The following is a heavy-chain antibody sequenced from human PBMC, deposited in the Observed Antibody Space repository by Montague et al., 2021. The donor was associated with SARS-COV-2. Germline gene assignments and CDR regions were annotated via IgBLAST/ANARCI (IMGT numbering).Heavy chain of an antibody. CDR2: MYYSGST. Sequence: SETLSLTCTVSGGSIMRSDYYWGWIRQPPGEGLEWIGYMYYSGSTNYNPSLKSRVTLSVDTSKNQFSLKLSSVTAADTAVYYCARDFDYWGQGTLVTVSS. J-gene: IGHJ4*02. V-gene: IGHV4-61*08. CDR1: GGSIMRSDYY. CDR3: ARDFDY.